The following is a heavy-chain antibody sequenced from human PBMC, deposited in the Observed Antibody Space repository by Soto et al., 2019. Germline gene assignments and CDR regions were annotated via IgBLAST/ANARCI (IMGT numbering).Heavy chain of an antibody. CDR1: GGSISSYY. D-gene: IGHD4-17*01. V-gene: IGHV4-59*08. J-gene: IGHJ4*02. Sequence: PSETLSLTCTVSGGSISSYYWIWIRQPPVNGLEFIGYIYYIFSTNYNPSLKSRFTISLYTSKNHFSLKLSSFTAADTAVYYCERLSSDYDDYYFDYWGQGTLVTVST. CDR3: ERLSSDYDDYYFDY. CDR2: IYYIFST.